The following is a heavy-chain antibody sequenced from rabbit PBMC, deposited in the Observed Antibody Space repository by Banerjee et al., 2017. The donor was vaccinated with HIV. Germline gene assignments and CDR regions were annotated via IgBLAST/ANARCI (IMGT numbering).Heavy chain of an antibody. D-gene: IGHD6-1*01. CDR1: GIDFSSYYY. J-gene: IGHJ4*01. Sequence: QQQLEESGGGLVKPGGTLTLTCKASGIDFSSYYYMCWVRQAPGKGLEWIACMDTGSSGGTEYASWAKGRFTISKTSSTTVTLQMTSLTAADTATYFCARTAGGATVGYAYFKLWGQGTLVTVS. CDR2: MDTGSSGGT. CDR3: ARTAGGATVGYAYFKL. V-gene: IGHV1S45*01.